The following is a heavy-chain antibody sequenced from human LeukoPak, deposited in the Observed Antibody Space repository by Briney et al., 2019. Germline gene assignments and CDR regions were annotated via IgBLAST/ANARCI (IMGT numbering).Heavy chain of an antibody. Sequence: ASVKVSCKASGYTFTSYDIDWVRQATGQGLEWMGWMNPNSGNTGYAQKFQGRVTMTRNTSISTAYMELSSLRSEDTAVYYCARGGINSGYDWIFYYYYGMDVWGQGTTVTVSS. V-gene: IGHV1-8*01. CDR1: GYTFTSYD. D-gene: IGHD5-12*01. CDR3: ARGGINSGYDWIFYYYYGMDV. J-gene: IGHJ6*02. CDR2: MNPNSGNT.